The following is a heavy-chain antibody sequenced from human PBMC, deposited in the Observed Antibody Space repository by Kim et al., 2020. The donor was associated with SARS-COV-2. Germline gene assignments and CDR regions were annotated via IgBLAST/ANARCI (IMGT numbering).Heavy chain of an antibody. CDR1: GGSISSGGYY. V-gene: IGHV4-31*03. CDR3: ARAPGDSSGYYRGVHDAFDI. J-gene: IGHJ3*02. D-gene: IGHD3-22*01. CDR2: IYYSGST. Sequence: SETLSLTCTVSGGSISSGGYYWSWIRQHPGKGLEWIGYIYYSGSTYYNPSLKSRVTISVDTSKNQFSLKLSSVTAADTAVYYCARAPGDSSGYYRGVHDAFDIWGQGTMVTVSS.